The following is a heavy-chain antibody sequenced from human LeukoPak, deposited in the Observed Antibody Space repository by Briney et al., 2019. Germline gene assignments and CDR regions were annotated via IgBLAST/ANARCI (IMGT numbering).Heavy chain of an antibody. V-gene: IGHV3-30*02. J-gene: IGHJ6*03. CDR1: GFTFSNYD. CDR2: IWYDDRGK. Sequence: GGSLRLSCTASGFTFSNYDMHWVRLAPGEGLEWVAFIWYDDRGKMYADSVKGRFTISRDKSKDTVYLQLNSLTPEDTAVYYCAKEPGRHRQGFYMDVWGKGTTVTASS. CDR3: AKEPGRHRQGFYMDV. D-gene: IGHD6-6*01.